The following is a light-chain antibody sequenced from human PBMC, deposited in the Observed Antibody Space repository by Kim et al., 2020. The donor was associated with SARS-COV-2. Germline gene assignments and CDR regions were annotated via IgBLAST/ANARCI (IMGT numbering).Light chain of an antibody. J-gene: IGLJ2*01. CDR3: QAWDSSSVHVV. V-gene: IGLV3-21*04. Sequence: SYELTQPPSVSVAPGKTARITCGGNNIGSKSVHWYQQKPGQAPVLVIYYDSDRPSGIPERFSGSNSGNTATLTISRVEAGDEADYYCQAWDSSSVHVVFG. CDR1: NIGSKS. CDR2: YDS.